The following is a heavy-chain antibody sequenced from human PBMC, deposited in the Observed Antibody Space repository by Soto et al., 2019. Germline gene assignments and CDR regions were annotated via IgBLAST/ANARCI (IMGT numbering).Heavy chain of an antibody. CDR1: GGSISSGGYY. Sequence: QVQLQESGPGLVKPSQTLSLTCTVSGGSISSGGYYWTWIRQHPGKGLEWVGYISYSGSTYYNPSLESRVTISVDTSQNQFSLKLSSAPAADTAVYYCARVGNGGYWGQGTLVTFSS. V-gene: IGHV4-31*03. CDR2: ISYSGST. J-gene: IGHJ4*02. D-gene: IGHD3-16*01. CDR3: ARVGNGGY.